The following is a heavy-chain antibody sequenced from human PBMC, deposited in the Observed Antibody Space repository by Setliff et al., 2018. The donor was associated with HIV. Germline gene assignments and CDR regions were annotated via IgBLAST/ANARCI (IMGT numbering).Heavy chain of an antibody. CDR1: GYTLTELS. J-gene: IGHJ5*02. V-gene: IGHV1-69*13. D-gene: IGHD6-13*01. CDR2: IIPIFGTA. Sequence: SVKVSCKVSGYTLTELSMHWVRQAPGQGLEWMGGIIPIFGTANYAQKFQGRVTITADESTSTAYMELSSLRSDDTAVYYCARDFSGQQLVGGWFDPWGQGTLVTVSS. CDR3: ARDFSGQQLVGGWFDP.